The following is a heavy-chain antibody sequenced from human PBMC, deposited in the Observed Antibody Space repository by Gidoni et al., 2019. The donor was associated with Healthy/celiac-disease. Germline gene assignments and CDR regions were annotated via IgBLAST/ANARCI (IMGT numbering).Heavy chain of an antibody. CDR1: GGTFSSYA. D-gene: IGHD6-19*01. J-gene: IGHJ3*02. V-gene: IGHV1-69*06. CDR3: ARTQSPTGGWPYDAFDI. Sequence: QVQLVQSGAEVKKPGSSVKVSCKASGGTFSSYAISWVRQAPGQGLEWMGGIIPIFGTANYAQKFQGRVTITADKSTSTAYMELSSLRSEDTAVYYCARTQSPTGGWPYDAFDIWGQGTMVTVSS. CDR2: IIPIFGTA.